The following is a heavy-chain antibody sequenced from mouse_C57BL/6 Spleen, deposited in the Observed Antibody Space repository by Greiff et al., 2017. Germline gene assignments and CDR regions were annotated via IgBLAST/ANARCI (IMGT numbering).Heavy chain of an antibody. CDR3: ARCVYGNYGVDYAMDY. CDR1: GYTFTSYG. J-gene: IGHJ4*01. D-gene: IGHD2-1*01. V-gene: IGHV1-81*01. CDR2: IYPRSGNT. Sequence: QVQLQQSGAELARPGASVKLSCKASGYTFTSYGISWVKQRTGQGLEWIGEIYPRSGNTDYNEKFKGKATLNADKSSSTAYMELRSLTSEDSAVYFCARCVYGNYGVDYAMDYWGQGTSVTVSS.